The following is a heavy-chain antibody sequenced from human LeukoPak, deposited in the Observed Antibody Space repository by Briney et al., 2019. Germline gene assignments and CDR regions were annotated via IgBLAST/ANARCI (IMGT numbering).Heavy chain of an antibody. V-gene: IGHV4-34*01. D-gene: IGHD2-2*01. CDR2: INHSGST. CDR1: GGSFSGYY. J-gene: IGHJ4*02. Sequence: SETLSLTCAVYGGSFSGYYWSWIRQPPGKGLEWIGEINHSGSTNYNPSLKSRVTISVDTSKNQFSLKLSSVTAADTAVYYCARGVCSSPSCEPFDYWGQGTLVTVSS. CDR3: ARGVCSSPSCEPFDY.